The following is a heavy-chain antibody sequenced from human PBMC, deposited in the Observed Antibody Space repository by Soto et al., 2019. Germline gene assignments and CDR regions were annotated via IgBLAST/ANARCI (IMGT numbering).Heavy chain of an antibody. J-gene: IGHJ4*02. CDR2: ISYDGSNK. V-gene: IGHV3-30*18. CDR1: GFTFSSYG. CDR3: AKDIGDYYDSSGYSLDY. Sequence: GGSLRLSCAASGFTFSSYGMHWVRQAPGKGLEWVAVISYDGSNKYYADSVKGQFTISRDNSKNTLYLQMNSLRAGDTAVYYCAKDIGDYYDSSGYSLDYWGQGTLVTVSS. D-gene: IGHD3-22*01.